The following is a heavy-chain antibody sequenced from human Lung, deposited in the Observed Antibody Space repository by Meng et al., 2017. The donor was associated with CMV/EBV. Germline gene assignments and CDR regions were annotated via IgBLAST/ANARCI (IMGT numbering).Heavy chain of an antibody. D-gene: IGHD3-10*01. CDR3: LRRSGGSV. J-gene: IGHJ1*01. V-gene: IGHV4-4*02. CDR1: SDSITNHNW. CDR2: IPHRGSS. Sequence: HVDLRESGSALVKPSETLSLTCSVSSDSITNHNWCAWVRQPPGKGLEWIGEIPHRGSSAYNPSLKSRVSMSIDKSKNQFSLKLTSVTAADTAVYHCLRRSGGSVWGQGTLVTVSS.